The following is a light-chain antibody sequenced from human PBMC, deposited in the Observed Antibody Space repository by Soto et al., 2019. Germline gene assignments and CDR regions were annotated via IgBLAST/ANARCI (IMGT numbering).Light chain of an antibody. J-gene: IGKJ1*01. CDR2: DAS. Sequence: DIQMTQSPSTLSASVGDRVTITCRASQTFSSWLAWYQQKPGKAPKLLIFDASSLESGVPSRFSGSGSGTEFTLTISSLQPDDFATYYCQQYNSYSSWTFGQGTKVDI. CDR3: QQYNSYSSWT. V-gene: IGKV1-5*01. CDR1: QTFSSW.